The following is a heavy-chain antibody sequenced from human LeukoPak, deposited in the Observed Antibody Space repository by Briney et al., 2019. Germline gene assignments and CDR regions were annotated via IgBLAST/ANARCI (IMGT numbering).Heavy chain of an antibody. CDR3: ARRKSQYDILTGYYNAFYYMDV. V-gene: IGHV1-2*02. Sequence: GAPVKASCKASGYTFTGYYMHWVRQAPGQGLEWMGWINPNSGGTNYAQKFQGRVTMTRDTSISTAYMELSRLRSDDTAVYYCARRKSQYDILTGYYNAFYYMDVWGKGTTVTVSS. D-gene: IGHD3-9*01. CDR1: GYTFTGYY. CDR2: INPNSGGT. J-gene: IGHJ6*03.